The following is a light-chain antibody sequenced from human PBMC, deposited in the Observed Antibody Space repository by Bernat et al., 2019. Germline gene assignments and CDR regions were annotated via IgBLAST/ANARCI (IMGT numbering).Light chain of an antibody. Sequence: DVVLTQSPLSLPVALGQPASISCTSTQSLVHSDGNSYLNWFQQRPGQSPRRLIYKVSNRDSGVPDRFSGSGSGTDFTLKISRVEAEDVGVYYCMQGTQWPWTFGQGTKVEIK. CDR1: QSLVHSDGNSY. CDR3: MQGTQWPWT. V-gene: IGKV2-30*02. J-gene: IGKJ1*01. CDR2: KVS.